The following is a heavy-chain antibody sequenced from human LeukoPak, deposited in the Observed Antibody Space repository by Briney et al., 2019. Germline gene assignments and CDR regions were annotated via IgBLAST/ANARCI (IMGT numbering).Heavy chain of an antibody. CDR2: IYYSGST. Sequence: SETLSLTCPVSGGSISSYYWSWIRQPPGKVLYLIGYIYYSGSTKYNPYLKTRVTISVDTSKNQFSLKLSSVTAADTAVYFFFQAEDGIRDFDWLSTGDLDYWGQGTLVTVSS. CDR3: FQAEDGIRDFDWLSTGDLDY. V-gene: IGHV4-59*01. D-gene: IGHD3-9*01. CDR1: GGSISSYY. J-gene: IGHJ4*02.